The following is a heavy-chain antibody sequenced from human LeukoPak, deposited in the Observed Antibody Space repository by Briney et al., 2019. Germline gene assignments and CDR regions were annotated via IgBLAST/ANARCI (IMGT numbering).Heavy chain of an antibody. CDR3: ARGYDIDV. V-gene: IGHV4-59*01. CDR1: GGSISNYY. CDR2: IYYTGTT. Sequence: SETLSLTCTVSGGSISNYYWSWIRQPPGKALEWIGHIYYTGTTKYNPSLKSRATISLDTSKNQFSLKLTSVTAADTALFFCARGYDIDVWGQGTTVTVSS. J-gene: IGHJ6*02.